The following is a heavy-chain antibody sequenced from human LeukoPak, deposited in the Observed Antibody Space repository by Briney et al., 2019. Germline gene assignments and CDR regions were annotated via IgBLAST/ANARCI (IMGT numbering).Heavy chain of an antibody. CDR1: GGSISSYY. D-gene: IGHD3-9*01. Sequence: SETLSLTCTVSGGSISSYYWTWMRQLPGKGLEWIGYISDNGSPSYNPSLKSRVTISVATSKTQLSLRLTSVTAADTAVYYCARDHWLLSSKTWYYYGLDVWGQGTTVTVSS. CDR3: ARDHWLLSSKTWYYYGLDV. V-gene: IGHV4-59*01. J-gene: IGHJ6*02. CDR2: ISDNGSP.